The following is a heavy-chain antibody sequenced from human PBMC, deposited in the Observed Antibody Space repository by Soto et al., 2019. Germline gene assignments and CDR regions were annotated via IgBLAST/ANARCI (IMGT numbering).Heavy chain of an antibody. CDR1: GGSISSYY. D-gene: IGHD4-17*01. V-gene: IGHV4-59*01. Sequence: QVQLQESGPGLVKPSETLSLTCTVSGGSISSYYWSWIRQPPGKGLEWIGYIYYSGSTNYNPSLKSRVTISVDTSKNQFSLKLSSVTAADTAVYYCARDNGDYSNWFDPWGQGTLVTVSS. J-gene: IGHJ5*02. CDR2: IYYSGST. CDR3: ARDNGDYSNWFDP.